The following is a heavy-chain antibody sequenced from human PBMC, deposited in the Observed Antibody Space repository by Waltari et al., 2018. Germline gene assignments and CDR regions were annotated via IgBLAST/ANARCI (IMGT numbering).Heavy chain of an antibody. J-gene: IGHJ6*02. V-gene: IGHV2-70*01. CDR1: GFSLSTSGMC. CDR3: ARIRAAVAGTTLGYYYGMDV. Sequence: QVTLRESGPALVKPTQTLTLTCTFSGFSLSTSGMCVSWIRQPPGKALEWLALLDWDDDKYYSTSLKTRLTISKETSKNQVVLTMTNMDPVDTATYYCARIRAAVAGTTLGYYYGMDVWGQGTTVTVSS. CDR2: LDWDDDK. D-gene: IGHD6-19*01.